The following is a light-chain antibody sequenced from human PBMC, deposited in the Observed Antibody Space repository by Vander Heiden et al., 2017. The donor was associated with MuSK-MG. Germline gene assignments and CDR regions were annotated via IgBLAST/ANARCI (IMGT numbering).Light chain of an antibody. V-gene: IGLV2-14*01. Sequence: QSALTQPASVSGSPGQSITISCTGSSSDVGYSNYVSWYQQHPGKAQQLRSCEGSNRPSGVSKRFSGAKSDNTASLTISGRQAEDEAEDYCCSYTNANNLDRRFGGGTKLTVL. J-gene: IGLJ2*01. CDR1: SSDVGYSNY. CDR2: EGS. CDR3: CSYTNANNLDRR.